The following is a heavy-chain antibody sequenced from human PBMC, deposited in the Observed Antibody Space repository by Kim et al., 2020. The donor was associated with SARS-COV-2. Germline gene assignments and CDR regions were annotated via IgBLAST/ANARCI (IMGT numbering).Heavy chain of an antibody. CDR1: GFTFSSFG. D-gene: IGHD6-19*01. CDR3: AKYSSGA. J-gene: IGHJ5*02. CDR2: ISYDGSNK. V-gene: IGHV3-30*18. Sequence: GGSLRLSCAASGFTFSSFGMHWVRQAPGKGLEWVAVISYDGSNKYYADSVKGRFTISRDNSKNTLYLQMNSLRAEDTAVYYCAKYSSGAWGQGTLVTVSS.